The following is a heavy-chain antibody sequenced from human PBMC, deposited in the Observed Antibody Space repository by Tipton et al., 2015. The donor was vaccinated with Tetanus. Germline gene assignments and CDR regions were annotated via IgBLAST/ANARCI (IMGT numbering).Heavy chain of an antibody. CDR1: GFTFNTYA. D-gene: IGHD2-21*02. CDR3: AKLKSRGDSSAIEH. V-gene: IGHV3-23*01. Sequence: SLRLSCAASGFTFNTYAMSWVRQAPGKGLEWVSSVSGSGLGSYYADSVKDRFTISRDSSNNTVYLQMNSLRAEDTATYYCAKLKSRGDSSAIEHWGQGTLVTVSS. J-gene: IGHJ4*02. CDR2: VSGSGLGS.